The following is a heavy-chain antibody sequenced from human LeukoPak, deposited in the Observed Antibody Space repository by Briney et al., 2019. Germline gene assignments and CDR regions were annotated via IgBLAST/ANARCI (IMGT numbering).Heavy chain of an antibody. J-gene: IGHJ3*02. CDR3: AKHTLVGARNAFDI. Sequence: SETLSLTCTVSGGSISSYYWTWIRQPAGKGLEWIGRIYPSGSTNYNPSLKSRVTMSVDTSKNQFSLKLSSVTAADTAVYYCAKHTLVGARNAFDIWGQGTMVTVSS. CDR1: GGSISSYY. D-gene: IGHD1-26*01. CDR2: IYPSGST. V-gene: IGHV4-4*07.